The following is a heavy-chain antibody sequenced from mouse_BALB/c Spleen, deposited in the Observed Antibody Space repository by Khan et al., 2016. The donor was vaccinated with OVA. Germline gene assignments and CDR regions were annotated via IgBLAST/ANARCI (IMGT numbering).Heavy chain of an antibody. J-gene: IGHJ2*01. V-gene: IGHV1-7*01. CDR3: TRDRIDY. CDR1: GYTFTTYW. CDR2: INPTSGYT. Sequence: QVQLQQPGAELAKPGASVKMSCKASGYTFTTYWMHWIKQRPGPGLEWIGYINPTSGYTDYNEKFKDRATLSADKSSSTAYMQLTRKTSEDSAVYYCTRDRIDYWGQGTTLTVSS.